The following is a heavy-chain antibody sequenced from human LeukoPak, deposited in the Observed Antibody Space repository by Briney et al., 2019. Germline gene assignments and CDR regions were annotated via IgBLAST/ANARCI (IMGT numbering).Heavy chain of an antibody. CDR3: ASLVVATSRFDY. V-gene: IGHV3-21*01. Sequence: GGSLRLSCATPGFTFSDYTMNWVRQAPGKGLEWVSSISSSSSYIYYADSVKGRFTISRDNAKNSLYLQMNSLRAEDTAVYYCASLVVATSRFDYWGQGALVTVSS. CDR2: ISSSSSYI. D-gene: IGHD2-15*01. CDR1: GFTFSDYT. J-gene: IGHJ4*02.